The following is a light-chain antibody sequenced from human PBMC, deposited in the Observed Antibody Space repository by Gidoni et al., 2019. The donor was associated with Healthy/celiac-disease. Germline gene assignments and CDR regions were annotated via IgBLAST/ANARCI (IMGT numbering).Light chain of an antibody. J-gene: IGKJ5*01. V-gene: IGKV3-11*01. Sequence: EIVLTQSPATLSLSPGERDTLSCRASQSFSSYLAWYQQNPGQSPRLLIYDASNRPTGIPDRFSGSGSGTDFTLTISSLEPEDFAVYYCQQRSNWPITFGQGTRLEIK. CDR2: DAS. CDR1: QSFSSY. CDR3: QQRSNWPIT.